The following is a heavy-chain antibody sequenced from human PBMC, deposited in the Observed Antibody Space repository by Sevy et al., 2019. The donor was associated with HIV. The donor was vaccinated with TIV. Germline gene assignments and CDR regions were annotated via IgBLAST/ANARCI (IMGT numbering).Heavy chain of an antibody. CDR2: INYNGRT. CDR1: GDSITSRTDS. V-gene: IGHV4-39*01. J-gene: IGHJ4*02. D-gene: IGHD4-17*01. CDR3: ARHAMITVTTAHFDY. Sequence: SETLSLSCTVSGDSITSRTDSWGWVRQPPGKRLEWIGTINYNGRTYYDPSLGRRVTMSVDTSKNKFSLRLNSVTAADTAVYYCARHAMITVTTAHFDYWGQGTLVTVSS.